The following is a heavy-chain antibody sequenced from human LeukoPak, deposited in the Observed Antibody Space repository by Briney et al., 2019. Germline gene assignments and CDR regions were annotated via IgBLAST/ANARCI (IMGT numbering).Heavy chain of an antibody. CDR1: GGSISTYY. Sequence: SETLSLTCTVSGGSISTYYWSWIRQPPGKGLEWIGYIYYSGSTSYNPSLKSRVTISVDTSKNQFSLRLSSVTAADTAVYYCAREEALGSGSFDYWGQGTLVTVSS. CDR3: AREEALGSGSFDY. J-gene: IGHJ4*02. V-gene: IGHV4-59*01. CDR2: IYYSGST. D-gene: IGHD1-26*01.